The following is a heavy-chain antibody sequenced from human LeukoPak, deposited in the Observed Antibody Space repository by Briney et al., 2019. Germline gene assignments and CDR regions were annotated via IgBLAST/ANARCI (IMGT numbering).Heavy chain of an antibody. J-gene: IGHJ6*03. Sequence: GGALRLSCAASGFTFSNYAMSWVRQAPGQGLEWVSAISGSGGSTYYADSVKGRFTLSRDNSKNTLYLQMNSLRAEDTAVYYCAKGAGLTTTIIVIPDYMDVWGKGTTVTVSS. V-gene: IGHV3-23*01. CDR3: AKGAGLTTTIIVIPDYMDV. D-gene: IGHD3-22*01. CDR1: GFTFSNYA. CDR2: ISGSGGST.